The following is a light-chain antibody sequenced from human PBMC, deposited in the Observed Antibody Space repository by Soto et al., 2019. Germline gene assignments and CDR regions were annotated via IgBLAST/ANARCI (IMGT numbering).Light chain of an antibody. CDR2: GAS. V-gene: IGKV3-15*01. CDR1: QSVSSN. J-gene: IGKJ1*01. CDR3: QQYNNWWT. Sequence: EIVMTQSPVTLSVSPGERATLSCRAGQSVSSNLAWYQQKPGQAPRLLIYGASTRATGISARFTGSGSGTEFPLTISSLHFDDSAFYYCQQYNNWWTFGQGTKVEIK.